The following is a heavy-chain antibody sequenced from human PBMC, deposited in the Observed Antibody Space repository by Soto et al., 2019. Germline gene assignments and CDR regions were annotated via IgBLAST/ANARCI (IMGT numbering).Heavy chain of an antibody. J-gene: IGHJ4*02. CDR3: ARGSGYDLVVFDY. CDR2: IYHSGST. CDR1: GGSISSGGYS. Sequence: PSETLSLTCAVSGGSISSGGYSWSWIRQPPGKGLEWIGYIYHSGSTYYNPSLKSRVTISVDRSKNQFSLKLSSVTAADTAVYYCARGSGYDLVVFDYWGQGTLVTVS. D-gene: IGHD5-12*01. V-gene: IGHV4-30-2*01.